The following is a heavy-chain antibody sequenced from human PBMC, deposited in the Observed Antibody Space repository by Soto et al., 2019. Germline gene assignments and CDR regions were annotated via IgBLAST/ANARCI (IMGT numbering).Heavy chain of an antibody. D-gene: IGHD5-18*01. CDR2: ILPIFGTP. J-gene: IGHJ4*01. Sequence: ASVKVSCKASGGTFSNSAIIWVRQAPGQGLEWMGGILPIFGTPNYAQKFQGRLTISADEFSGTAYMELNILRSEDTAVYYCATPAEALGTAMLKGLAHWGHGSLVTVSS. CDR1: GGTFSNSA. V-gene: IGHV1-69*13. CDR3: ATPAEALGTAMLKGLAH.